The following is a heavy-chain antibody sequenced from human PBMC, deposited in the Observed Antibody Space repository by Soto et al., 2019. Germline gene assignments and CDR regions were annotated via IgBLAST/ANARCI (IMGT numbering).Heavy chain of an antibody. Sequence: ASVKVSCKVSGYTLTELSMHWVRQAPGKGFEWMGGFDPEDGETIYAQKFQGRVTMTEDTSTDSAYMELSSLRSEDTAVYYCATASEIRMVRGVITYDYYYYYGMDVWGQGTTVTVSS. CDR2: FDPEDGET. CDR3: ATASEIRMVRGVITYDYYYYYGMDV. J-gene: IGHJ6*02. V-gene: IGHV1-24*01. CDR1: GYTLTELS. D-gene: IGHD3-10*01.